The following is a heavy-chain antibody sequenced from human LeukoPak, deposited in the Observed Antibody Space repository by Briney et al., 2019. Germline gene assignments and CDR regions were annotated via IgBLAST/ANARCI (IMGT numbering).Heavy chain of an antibody. CDR3: ATYILTGYYTAGWFDP. Sequence: GGSLRLSCAASGITFSGYWMSWVRQAPGKGLEWVANIKQDGGEKYYVDSVKGRFTIFRDNAKNSLYLQMNSLRAEDTAVYHCATYILTGYYTAGWFDPWGQGTLVTVSS. D-gene: IGHD3-9*01. V-gene: IGHV3-7*01. CDR1: GITFSGYW. CDR2: IKQDGGEK. J-gene: IGHJ5*02.